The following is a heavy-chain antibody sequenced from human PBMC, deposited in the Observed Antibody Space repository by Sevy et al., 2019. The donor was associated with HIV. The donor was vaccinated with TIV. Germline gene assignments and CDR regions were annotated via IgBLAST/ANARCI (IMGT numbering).Heavy chain of an antibody. Sequence: GGSLRLSCAASGFIFSDYTLHWVRQAPGTGLEWVAVISYDGSFTYYPDSVEGRFTISRDKSKNTLFLQMNSLRHEETAVYYCARSQSSSWHYFDYWGQGTLVTVSS. V-gene: IGHV3-30*04. CDR2: ISYDGSFT. CDR3: ARSQSSSWHYFDY. D-gene: IGHD6-13*01. CDR1: GFIFSDYT. J-gene: IGHJ4*02.